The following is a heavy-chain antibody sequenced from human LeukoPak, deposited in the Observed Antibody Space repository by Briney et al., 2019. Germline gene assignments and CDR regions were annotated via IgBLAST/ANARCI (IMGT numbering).Heavy chain of an antibody. CDR3: ARDSIWRYENSGYYSDDAFDI. J-gene: IGHJ3*02. CDR1: GFTFSNFN. CDR2: ISSSSSYI. V-gene: IGHV3-21*01. Sequence: GGSLRLSCAASGFTFSNFNMNWVRQAPGKGLEWVSSISSSSSYIYYADSVKGRITISRDNAKNSLYLQMNSLRAEDTAVYYCARDSIWRYENSGYYSDDAFDIWGQGTMVTVSS. D-gene: IGHD3-22*01.